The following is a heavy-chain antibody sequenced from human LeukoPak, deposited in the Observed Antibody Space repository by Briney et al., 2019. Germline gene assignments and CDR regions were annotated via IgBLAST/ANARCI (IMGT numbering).Heavy chain of an antibody. CDR1: GFTFSSYG. J-gene: IGHJ4*02. V-gene: IGHV3-30*18. CDR2: ISYDGSNK. D-gene: IGHD2-15*01. CDR3: AKDRRGYCSGGSCRTHFDY. Sequence: GGSLRLSCAASGFTFSSYGMHWVRQAPGKGLEWVAVISYDGSNKHYADSVKGRFTISRDNSKNTLYLQMNSLRAEDTAVYYCAKDRRGYCSGGSCRTHFDYWGQGTLVTVSS.